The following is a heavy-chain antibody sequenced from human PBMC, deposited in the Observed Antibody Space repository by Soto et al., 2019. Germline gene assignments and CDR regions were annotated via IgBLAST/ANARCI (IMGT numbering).Heavy chain of an antibody. CDR1: GYTFTDYF. J-gene: IGHJ3*02. V-gene: IGHV1-2*02. CDR3: ARAGYSYGLPDAFDI. Sequence: ASVKVSCKASGYTFTDYFVHWVRQAPGQGLEWMGYINPKRGDTKFAPKFQGRVTLTRDTSISTAYMELSRLRSDDTAVYYCARAGYSYGLPDAFDIWGQGTMVTVSS. D-gene: IGHD5-18*01. CDR2: INPKRGDT.